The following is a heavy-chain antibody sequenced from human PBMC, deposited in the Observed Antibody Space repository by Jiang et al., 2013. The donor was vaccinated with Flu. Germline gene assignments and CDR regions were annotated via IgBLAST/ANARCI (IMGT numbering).Heavy chain of an antibody. D-gene: IGHD6-13*01. Sequence: KSRVTISVDTSKNQFSLKLSSVTAADTAVYYCARVWSSSWYLFFDYWGQGTLVTVSS. CDR3: ARVWSSSWYLFFDY. V-gene: IGHV4-59*01. J-gene: IGHJ4*02.